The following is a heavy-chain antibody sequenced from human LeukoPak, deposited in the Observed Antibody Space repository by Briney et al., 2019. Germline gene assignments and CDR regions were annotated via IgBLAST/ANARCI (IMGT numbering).Heavy chain of an antibody. Sequence: PSQTLSLTCTVSGASITSGTYYWSWIRQHPGKGLEWIGDIYYTGTTDYNPSLKSRVTISRDTSKNQFSLSLSSVTVEDTAVFYCARVGSRDTFHFDYWGQGTLVTVSS. CDR1: GASITSGTYY. CDR2: IYYTGTT. D-gene: IGHD2-15*01. J-gene: IGHJ4*02. CDR3: ARVGSRDTFHFDY. V-gene: IGHV4-31*03.